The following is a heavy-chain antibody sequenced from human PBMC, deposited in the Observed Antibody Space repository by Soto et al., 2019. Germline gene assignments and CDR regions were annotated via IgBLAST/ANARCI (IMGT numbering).Heavy chain of an antibody. D-gene: IGHD3-10*01. V-gene: IGHV3-23*01. CDR1: GFTFSDYA. Sequence: EVQLLESGGGLVQPGGSLRLSCVASGFTFSDYAMSWVRQAPGKGLKWVSAISGSGGGTYYADSVKGRFTISRDRSGNTMYLQMNSLTVEDTAVYYCAKYGSGIYYNVGLDGLDVWGQGTTVTISS. CDR3: AKYGSGIYYNVGLDGLDV. CDR2: ISGSGGGT. J-gene: IGHJ6*02.